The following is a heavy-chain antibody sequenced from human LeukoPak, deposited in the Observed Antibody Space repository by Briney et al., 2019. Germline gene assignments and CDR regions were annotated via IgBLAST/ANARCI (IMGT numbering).Heavy chain of an antibody. Sequence: QPGTSLRPSCAASEFTFSSYAMHWVRQAPGKGLEWVAFISYHGSNKYYADSGKGRFTISRDNSKNTLFLQMNSLRAEDTAVYYCAKNTHAYAEIFDYWGQGTLVTVSS. V-gene: IGHV3-30*18. J-gene: IGHJ4*02. CDR1: EFTFSSYA. D-gene: IGHD2-2*01. CDR3: AKNTHAYAEIFDY. CDR2: ISYHGSNK.